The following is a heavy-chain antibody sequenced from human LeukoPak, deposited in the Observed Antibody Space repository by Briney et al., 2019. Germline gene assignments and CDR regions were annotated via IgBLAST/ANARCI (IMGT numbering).Heavy chain of an antibody. Sequence: PSETLSLTCTVSGGSISSYYWSWIRQPPGKGLEWIGYIHYSGSTNYNPSLKSRVTMSADTSKSQFSLKLRSVTAADTAVYYCARVVAAAGTDSVYFDYRGQGTLVTVSS. V-gene: IGHV4-59*01. CDR1: GGSISSYY. CDR3: ARVVAAAGTDSVYFDY. J-gene: IGHJ4*02. CDR2: IHYSGST. D-gene: IGHD6-13*01.